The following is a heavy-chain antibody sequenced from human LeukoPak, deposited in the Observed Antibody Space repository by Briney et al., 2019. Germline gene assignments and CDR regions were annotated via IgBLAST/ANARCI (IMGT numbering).Heavy chain of an antibody. J-gene: IGHJ4*02. D-gene: IGHD3-10*01. V-gene: IGHV3-66*01. Sequence: GGSLRLSCAASGFTFSSNSMTWVRQAPGKGLEWVSVIYSDGTTYYADSVKGRFTISRDNSKNTQYLQMNRLRAEDAGVYYCATYYGSGSYYTDYWGQGTLVTVYS. CDR3: ATYYGSGSYYTDY. CDR2: IYSDGTT. CDR1: GFTFSSNS.